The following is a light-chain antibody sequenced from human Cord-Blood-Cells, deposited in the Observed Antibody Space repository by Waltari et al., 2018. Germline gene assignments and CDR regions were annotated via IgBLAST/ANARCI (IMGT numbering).Light chain of an antibody. CDR2: DVS. CDR1: SSDVGGYNV. V-gene: IGLV2-14*01. CDR3: SSYTSSSTWV. Sequence: QSALTQPASVSGSPGQSITISCTGTSSDVGGYNVVPWYQQHPGKAPTLMIYDVSKRPSGVSNRFSGSKSGNTASLTISGLQAEDEADYYCSSYTSSSTWVFGGGTKLTVL. J-gene: IGLJ3*02.